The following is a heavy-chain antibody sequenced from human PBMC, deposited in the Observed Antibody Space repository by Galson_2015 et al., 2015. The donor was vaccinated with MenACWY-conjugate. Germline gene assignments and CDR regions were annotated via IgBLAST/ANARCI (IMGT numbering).Heavy chain of an antibody. CDR2: IIPIFGTA. D-gene: IGHD2-15*01. J-gene: IGHJ6*02. V-gene: IGHV1-69*13. Sequence: SVKVSCKASGGTFSSYAISWVRQAPGQGLEWMGGIIPIFGTANYAQKFQGRVTITADESTSTAYMELSSLRSEDTAVYYCAREFCSGGSCYSHYYYYGMDVWGQGTTVTVSS. CDR1: GGTFSSYA. CDR3: AREFCSGGSCYSHYYYYGMDV.